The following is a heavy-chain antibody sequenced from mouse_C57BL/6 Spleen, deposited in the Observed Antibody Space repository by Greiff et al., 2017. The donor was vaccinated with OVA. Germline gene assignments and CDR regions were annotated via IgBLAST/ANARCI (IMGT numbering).Heavy chain of an antibody. D-gene: IGHD1-1*01. CDR1: GYTFTDYY. CDR3: ARHYGSSYDYAMDY. J-gene: IGHJ4*01. V-gene: IGHV1-19*01. CDR2: INPYNGGT. Sequence: EVKLMESGPVLVKPGASVKMSCKASGYTFTDYYMNWVKQSHGKSLEWIGVINPYNGGTSYNQKFKGKATLTVDKSSSTAYMELNSLTSEDSAVYYCARHYGSSYDYAMDYWGQGTSVTVSS.